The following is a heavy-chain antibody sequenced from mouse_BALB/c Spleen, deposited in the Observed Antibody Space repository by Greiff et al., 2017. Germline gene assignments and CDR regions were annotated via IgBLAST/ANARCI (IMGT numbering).Heavy chain of an antibody. V-gene: IGHV5-4*02. CDR1: GFTFSDYY. J-gene: IGHJ3*01. D-gene: IGHD2-3*01. Sequence: EVKLVESGGGLVKPGGSLKLSCAASGFTFSDYYMYWVRQTPEKRLEWVATISDGGSYTYYPDSVKGRFTISRDNAKNNLYLQMSSLKSEDTAMYYCAREGDGYSAWFAYWGQGTLVTVSA. CDR3: AREGDGYSAWFAY. CDR2: ISDGGSYT.